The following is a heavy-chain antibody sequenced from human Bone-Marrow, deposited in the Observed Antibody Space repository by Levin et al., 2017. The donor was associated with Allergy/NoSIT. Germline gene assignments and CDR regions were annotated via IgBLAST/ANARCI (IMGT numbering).Heavy chain of an antibody. CDR2: ISGSGGSP. D-gene: IGHD3-22*01. J-gene: IGHJ1*01. CDR1: GFTFSSYA. V-gene: IGHV3-23*01. Sequence: GGSLRLSCAASGFTFSSYAMGWVRQAPGKGLEWVSRISGSGGSPYYAPSVEGRFIVSRDNSKRTLYLQMESLRVEDTAVYYCVKSPSVLQRGAYHYGEYFQDWGQGSLVTVSS. CDR3: VKSPSVLQRGAYHYGEYFQD.